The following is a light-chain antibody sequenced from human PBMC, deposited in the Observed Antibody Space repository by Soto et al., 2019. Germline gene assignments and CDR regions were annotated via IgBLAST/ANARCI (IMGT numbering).Light chain of an antibody. CDR2: GNI. J-gene: IGLJ2*01. V-gene: IGLV1-40*01. Sequence: QSALTQPPSVSGAPGQRVTISCTGSSSNIGAGYDVHWYQQLPGTAPKLLIYGNINRPSGVPDRFSGSKSGTSASLAITGLQAEDEADYYCQSYDSSLSVYVVFGGGTKVTVL. CDR1: SSNIGAGYD. CDR3: QSYDSSLSVYVV.